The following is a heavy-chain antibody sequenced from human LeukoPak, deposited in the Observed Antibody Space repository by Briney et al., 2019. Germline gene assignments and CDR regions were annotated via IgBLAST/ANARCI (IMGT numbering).Heavy chain of an antibody. Sequence: ASVKVSCKASGYTFTSYGISWVRQAPGQGLEWMGWISAYNGNTNYAQKLQGRVTTTTDTSTSTAYMELRSLRSDDTAVYYCARDRGIRYFDWPRFDPWGQGTLVTVSS. D-gene: IGHD3-9*01. CDR2: ISAYNGNT. J-gene: IGHJ5*02. CDR3: ARDRGIRYFDWPRFDP. V-gene: IGHV1-18*01. CDR1: GYTFTSYG.